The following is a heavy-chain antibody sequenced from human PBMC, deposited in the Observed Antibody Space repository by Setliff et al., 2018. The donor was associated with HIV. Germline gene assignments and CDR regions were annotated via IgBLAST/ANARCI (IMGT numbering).Heavy chain of an antibody. CDR2: IYYTGGT. CDR3: ARLGESGYDYRGYFDF. CDR1: GGSISDKSYY. Sequence: SETLSLTCTVSGGSISDKSYYWGWIRQPPGKGLEWIANIYYTGGTYYNPSLQSRATISVDTSQKQFSLKLNSVTAADSALYFCARLGESGYDYRGYFDFWGQGKLVTVSS. V-gene: IGHV4-39*07. D-gene: IGHD5-12*01. J-gene: IGHJ4*02.